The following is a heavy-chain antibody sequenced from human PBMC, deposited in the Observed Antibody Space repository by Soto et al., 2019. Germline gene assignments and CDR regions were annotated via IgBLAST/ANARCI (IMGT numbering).Heavy chain of an antibody. CDR2: MQPSSGRT. CDR3: ARGVTAGVDY. Sequence: QVQLVQSGAEVREPGASVKVSCMASGYSFTGLDINWVRQTTGQGLEWMGWMQPSSGRTGYAQKFQGRVTMTRDTSINTAYMELSSLTSDDTAFYYCARGVTAGVDYWGQGTLVTVSS. CDR1: GYSFTGLD. D-gene: IGHD1-26*01. V-gene: IGHV1-8*01. J-gene: IGHJ4*02.